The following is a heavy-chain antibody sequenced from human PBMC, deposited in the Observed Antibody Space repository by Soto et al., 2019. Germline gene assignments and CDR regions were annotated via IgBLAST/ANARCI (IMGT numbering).Heavy chain of an antibody. D-gene: IGHD3-22*01. J-gene: IGHJ4*02. CDR2: IYHSGST. Sequence: SETLSLTCAVSGGSISSGGYSWSWIRQPPGKGLEWIGYIYHSGSTYYNPSLKSRVTISVDRSKNQFSLKLSSVTAADTAVYYCASELNDSSGYYVDYWGQGTLVTVS. CDR3: ASELNDSSGYYVDY. V-gene: IGHV4-30-2*01. CDR1: GGSISSGGYS.